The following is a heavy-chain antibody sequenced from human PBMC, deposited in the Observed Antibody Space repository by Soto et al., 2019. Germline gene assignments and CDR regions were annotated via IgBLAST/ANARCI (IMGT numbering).Heavy chain of an antibody. V-gene: IGHV4-34*01. D-gene: IGHD4-17*01. CDR3: ARVYSTVASCDY. CDR2: INHSGST. J-gene: IGHJ4*02. CDR1: GGSFSGYY. Sequence: PSETLSLTCAVYGGSFSGYYWSWIRQPPGKGLEWIGEINHSGSTNYNPSLKSRVTISVDTSKNQFSLKLSSVTAADTAVYYCARVYSTVASCDYWGQGTLVTVSS.